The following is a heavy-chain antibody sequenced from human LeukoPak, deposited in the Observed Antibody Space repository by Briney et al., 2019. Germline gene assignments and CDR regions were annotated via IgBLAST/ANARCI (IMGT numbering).Heavy chain of an antibody. V-gene: IGHV3-48*03. D-gene: IGHD4-23*01. CDR2: IISSGSAI. J-gene: IGHJ4*02. Sequence: GGALRLSCAASGFTFSSYEMNWVRQAPGKGREWGSYIISSGSAIHYADSVKGRFTISRDNVKNSLYLQMNSLRVEDTAVYYCARETTVATGDFDYWGQGTLVTVSS. CDR3: ARETTVATGDFDY. CDR1: GFTFSSYE.